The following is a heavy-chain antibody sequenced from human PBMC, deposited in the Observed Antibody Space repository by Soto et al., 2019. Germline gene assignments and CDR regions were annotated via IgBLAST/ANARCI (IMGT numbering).Heavy chain of an antibody. CDR1: GFTFSSYV. CDR2: ISYDGSNK. J-gene: IGHJ4*02. D-gene: IGHD3-3*01. Sequence: QVQLVESGGGVVQPGRSLRLSCAASGFTFSSYVMHWVRQAPGKGLEWVAVISYDGSNKYYADSVKGRFTISRDNSKNTLYLQMTSLRAEDTAVYYCARSSGDFWSGYHHKGYWGQGTLVTVSS. V-gene: IGHV3-30-3*01. CDR3: ARSSGDFWSGYHHKGY.